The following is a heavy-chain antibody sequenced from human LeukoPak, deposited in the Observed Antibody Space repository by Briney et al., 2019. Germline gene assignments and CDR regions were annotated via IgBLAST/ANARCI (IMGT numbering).Heavy chain of an antibody. CDR3: ARGGGTGDWFDP. CDR2: IYTSGST. CDR1: GGSISSGSYY. V-gene: IGHV4-61*02. D-gene: IGHD7-27*01. Sequence: SQTLSLTCTVSGGSISSGSYYWSWIRQPAGKGLEWIGRIYTSGSTNYNPSLKSRVTISVDTSKNQFSLKLSSVTAADTAVYYCARGGGTGDWFDPWGQGTLVTVSS. J-gene: IGHJ5*02.